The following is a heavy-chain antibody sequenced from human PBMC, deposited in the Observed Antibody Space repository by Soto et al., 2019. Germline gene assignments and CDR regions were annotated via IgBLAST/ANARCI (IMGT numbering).Heavy chain of an antibody. V-gene: IGHV1-18*01. CDR1: GYTFTSYG. CDR3: ARDGAEQQLPYYYYYGMDV. J-gene: IGHJ6*02. D-gene: IGHD6-13*01. CDR2: ISAYNGNT. Sequence: GASVKVSCKASGYTFTSYGISWVRQAPGQGLEWMGWISAYNGNTNYAQKLQGRVTMTTDTSTSTAYMELRSLRSDDTAVYYCARDGAEQQLPYYYYYGMDVWGQGTTVTVPS.